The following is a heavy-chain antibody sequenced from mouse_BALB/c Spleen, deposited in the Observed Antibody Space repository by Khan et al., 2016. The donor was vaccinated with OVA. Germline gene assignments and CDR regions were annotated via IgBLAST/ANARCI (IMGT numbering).Heavy chain of an antibody. J-gene: IGHJ3*01. CDR3: TRSGYSAWFAY. CDR1: GFNIKDYY. V-gene: IGHV14-1*02. CDR2: IDPENGET. Sequence: VQLKESGAELVRPGALVKLSRKASGFNIKDYYMHWVKQRPEQGLEWIGWIDPENGETVYDPKFQGKASITANTSSNTAYLQLSSLTSEDTAVYYCTRSGYSAWFAYWGQGTPVTVSA.